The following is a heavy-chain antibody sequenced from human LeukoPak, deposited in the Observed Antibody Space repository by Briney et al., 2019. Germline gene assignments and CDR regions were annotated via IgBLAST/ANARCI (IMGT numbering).Heavy chain of an antibody. J-gene: IGHJ5*02. D-gene: IGHD2-15*01. Sequence: SETLSLTCTVSGGSISSSSYYWGWIRQPPGKGLEWIGSIYYSGSTYYNPSLKSRVTISVDTSKNQFSLKLTSVTTADMAVYYCAREVDYWFDPWGQGTLVTVSS. CDR3: AREVDYWFDP. CDR2: IYYSGST. CDR1: GGSISSSSYY. V-gene: IGHV4-39*07.